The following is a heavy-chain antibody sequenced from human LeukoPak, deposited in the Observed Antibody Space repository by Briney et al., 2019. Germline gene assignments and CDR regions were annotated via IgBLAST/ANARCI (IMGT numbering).Heavy chain of an antibody. D-gene: IGHD4-23*01. Sequence: GGSLRLSCAASGFTFSSYEMNWVRQAPGKGLEWLSYISSSGSTIYYADSVKGRFTISRDNAKNSLYLQMNSLRAEDTAVYYCARDYGSSSPFDYWGQGTLVTVSS. V-gene: IGHV3-48*03. CDR1: GFTFSSYE. CDR2: ISSSGSTI. CDR3: ARDYGSSSPFDY. J-gene: IGHJ4*02.